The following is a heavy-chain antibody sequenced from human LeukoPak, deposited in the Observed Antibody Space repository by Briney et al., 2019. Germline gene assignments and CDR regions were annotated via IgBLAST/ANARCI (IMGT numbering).Heavy chain of an antibody. Sequence: GGSLRLSCAASGFTFSSYAMSWVRQAPGKGLVWVSRVKSDGSSTSYADSVKGRFTISRDNAKNTLYLQMNSLRADDTAVYYCARGGARFYGMDVWGQGTTVIVSS. V-gene: IGHV3-74*01. D-gene: IGHD3-3*01. CDR3: ARGGARFYGMDV. CDR2: VKSDGSST. CDR1: GFTFSSYA. J-gene: IGHJ6*02.